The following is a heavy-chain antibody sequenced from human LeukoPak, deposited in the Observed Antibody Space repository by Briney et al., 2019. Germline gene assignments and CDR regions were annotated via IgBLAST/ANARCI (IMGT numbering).Heavy chain of an antibody. D-gene: IGHD6-13*01. J-gene: IGHJ4*02. Sequence: GGSLRLSCTASGFTFSSYAMSWVRQAPGKGLVWVSRINSDGGSTSYADSVKGRFTISRDNAKNTLYLQMNSLRAEYTAVYYCARGAGIAAYVYWGQGTLVTVSS. CDR3: ARGAGIAAYVY. CDR1: GFTFSSYA. CDR2: INSDGGST. V-gene: IGHV3-74*01.